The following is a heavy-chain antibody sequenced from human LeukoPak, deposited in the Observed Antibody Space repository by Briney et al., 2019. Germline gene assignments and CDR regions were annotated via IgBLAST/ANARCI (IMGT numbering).Heavy chain of an antibody. CDR2: INPNSGGT. CDR3: ARVTSGTTGTRHKDY. D-gene: IGHD1-1*01. CDR1: GYTFTGYY. J-gene: IGHJ4*02. Sequence: ASVKVSCKASGYTFTGYYMHWVRQATGQGLEWMGRINPNSGGTNYAQKFQGRVTMTRDTSISTAYMELSRLRSDDTAVYYCARVTSGTTGTRHKDYWGQGTLVTVSS. V-gene: IGHV1-2*06.